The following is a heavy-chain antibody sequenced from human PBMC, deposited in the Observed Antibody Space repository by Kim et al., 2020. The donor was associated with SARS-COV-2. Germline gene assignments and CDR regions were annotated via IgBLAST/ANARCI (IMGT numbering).Heavy chain of an antibody. J-gene: IGHJ4*02. Sequence: ASVKVSCKTSGYTHIDYGIIWVRQAPGQGLEWMGWVRAQSGKTNYAQKVQGRVTMTTDTSTTTAYKELRNLRFDDTAIYYCTRVPGGSGHLAYWGQGTLVTVSS. CDR3: TRVPGGSGHLAY. V-gene: IGHV1-18*01. D-gene: IGHD3-16*01. CDR2: VRAQSGKT. CDR1: GYTHIDYG.